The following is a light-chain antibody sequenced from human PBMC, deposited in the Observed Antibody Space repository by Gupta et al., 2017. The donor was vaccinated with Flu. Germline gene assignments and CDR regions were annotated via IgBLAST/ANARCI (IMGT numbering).Light chain of an antibody. CDR1: PLSKQY. CDR3: QSIDRDGANWI. Sequence: SSDLTQPPSVSVSPGQTATITCSGDPLSKQYTYWYQLRPGQPPILLIYKDTGRPSEIPRRFSGSTSGTTVTLTITEVRAEDEADYYCQSIDRDGANWIFGGGTRLTVL. J-gene: IGLJ2*01. CDR2: KDT. V-gene: IGLV3-25*02.